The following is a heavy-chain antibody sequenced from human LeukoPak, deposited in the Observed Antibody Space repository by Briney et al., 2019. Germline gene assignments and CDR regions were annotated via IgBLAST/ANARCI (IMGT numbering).Heavy chain of an antibody. V-gene: IGHV1-58*02. CDR1: GFTFTSSA. J-gene: IGHJ4*02. D-gene: IGHD6-13*01. Sequence: SVKVSCKASGFTFTSSAMQWVRQARGQRLEWIGWIVVGSGNTNYAQKFQERVTMTRDTSTSTVYMELSSLRSEDTAVYYCARTTDGAADYWGQGTLVTVSS. CDR3: ARTTDGAADY. CDR2: IVVGSGNT.